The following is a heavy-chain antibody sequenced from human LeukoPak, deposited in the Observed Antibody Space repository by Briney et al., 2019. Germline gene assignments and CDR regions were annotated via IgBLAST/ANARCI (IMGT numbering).Heavy chain of an antibody. D-gene: IGHD5-24*01. Sequence: SETLSLTCTVSGGSISSYYWSWIRQPAGKGLEWIGRIYTSGSTYYNPSLKSRVTISVDTSKNQFSLKLSSVTAADTAVYYCARDPLHGIQLDNCWGQGTLVTVSS. J-gene: IGHJ4*02. CDR1: GGSISSYY. CDR3: ARDPLHGIQLDNC. CDR2: IYTSGST. V-gene: IGHV4-4*07.